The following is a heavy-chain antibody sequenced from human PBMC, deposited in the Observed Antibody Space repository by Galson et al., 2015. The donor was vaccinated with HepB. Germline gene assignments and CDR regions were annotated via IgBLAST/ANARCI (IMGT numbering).Heavy chain of an antibody. Sequence: SVKVSCKASGYNFNTYGITWVRQAPGQGLEWMGRIIPIFGTANYAQKFHNKVTITADESTSTVYLELSSLRSEDTAVYYCARDLTNHYDSSGHSLGYWGQGTLVTVSS. CDR2: IIPIFGTA. D-gene: IGHD3-22*01. CDR1: GYNFNTYG. J-gene: IGHJ4*02. V-gene: IGHV1-69*13. CDR3: ARDLTNHYDSSGHSLGY.